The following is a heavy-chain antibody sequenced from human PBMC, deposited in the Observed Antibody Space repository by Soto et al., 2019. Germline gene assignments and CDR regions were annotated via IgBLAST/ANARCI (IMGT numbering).Heavy chain of an antibody. CDR3: ARGALITMVRGVITSFDY. J-gene: IGHJ4*02. V-gene: IGHV1-69*06. CDR1: GGTFSSYA. CDR2: IIPIFGTA. D-gene: IGHD3-10*01. Sequence: GASVKVSCKASGGTFSSYAISWVRQAPGQGLEWMGGIIPIFGTANCAQKFQGRVTITADKSTSTAYMELSSLRSEDTAVYYCARGALITMVRGVITSFDYWGQGTLVTVSS.